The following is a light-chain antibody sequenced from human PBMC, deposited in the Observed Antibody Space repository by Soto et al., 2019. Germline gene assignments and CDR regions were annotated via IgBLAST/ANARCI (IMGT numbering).Light chain of an antibody. CDR1: QSITTY. Sequence: DIQRTQSPSSLSASVGDRVTITCQTSQSITTYLNWYQQQPGRDPKLLIYDASNLEEGVPSRFRGRGSGKDFTFTISRLQPEDIATYYCQQYENLPTFGQGTDWRL. V-gene: IGKV1-33*01. CDR2: DAS. CDR3: QQYENLPT. J-gene: IGKJ5*01.